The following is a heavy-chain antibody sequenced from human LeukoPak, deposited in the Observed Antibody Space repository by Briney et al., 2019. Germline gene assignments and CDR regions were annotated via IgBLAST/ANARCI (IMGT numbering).Heavy chain of an antibody. V-gene: IGHV4-38-2*02. D-gene: IGHD3-22*01. CDR1: GYSISTDYY. CDR2: INHRGST. CDR3: ARVGDTSGYYQHFDY. J-gene: IGHJ4*01. Sequence: SETLSLTCSVSGYSISTDYYWGWTRQAPGKGLEWIGIINHRGSTNYNPSLKSRVTISPDTSKNQFSLKLSSVTAADTAVYYCARVGDTSGYYQHFDYWGQGTLVTVSS.